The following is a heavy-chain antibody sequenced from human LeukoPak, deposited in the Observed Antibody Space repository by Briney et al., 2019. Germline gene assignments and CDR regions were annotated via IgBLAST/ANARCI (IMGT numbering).Heavy chain of an antibody. CDR2: ISGSGGST. Sequence: GGSLRLSCAASGFTFSSYAMSWVRQAPGKGLEWVSAISGSGGSTYYADSVKGRFTISRDNSKNTLYLQMNSLRAEDTAVYYCARDAAAGIYYYYYMDVWGKGTTVTISS. J-gene: IGHJ6*03. V-gene: IGHV3-23*01. D-gene: IGHD6-13*01. CDR1: GFTFSSYA. CDR3: ARDAAAGIYYYYYMDV.